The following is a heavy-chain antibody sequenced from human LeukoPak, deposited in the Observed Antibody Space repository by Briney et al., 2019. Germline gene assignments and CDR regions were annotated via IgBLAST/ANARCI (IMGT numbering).Heavy chain of an antibody. Sequence: HSQTLSLTCAISGGSVSSNSVTWNWIRQSPSRGLEWLGRTYYRSTWYNDYAVSVRGRITVNPDTSKNQFSLHLNSVTPEDTAVYYCARRLTQYDCFDPWGQGILVTVSS. CDR1: GGSVSSNSVT. D-gene: IGHD2-2*01. V-gene: IGHV6-1*01. J-gene: IGHJ5*02. CDR2: TYYRSTWYN. CDR3: ARRLTQYDCFDP.